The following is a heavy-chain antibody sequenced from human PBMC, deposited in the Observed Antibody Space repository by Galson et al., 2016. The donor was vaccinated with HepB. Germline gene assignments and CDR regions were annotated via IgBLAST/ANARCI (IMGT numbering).Heavy chain of an antibody. D-gene: IGHD5-24*01. Sequence: QSGAEVTKAGESLKISCQASGYTLTNYWIGWVRQLPGKGLEWMGLIRPGFSTTYHSPSLQGQVTISADKSLKIAYLQWSSLMASDNGFYFCASARDGKFFFDYWAQGTLVTVSS. CDR1: GYTLTNYW. CDR2: IRPGFSTT. V-gene: IGHV5-51*01. CDR3: ASARDGKFFFDY. J-gene: IGHJ4*02.